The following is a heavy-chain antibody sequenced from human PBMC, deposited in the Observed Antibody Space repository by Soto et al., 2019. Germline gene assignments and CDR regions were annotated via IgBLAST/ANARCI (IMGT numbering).Heavy chain of an antibody. Sequence: GGSLRLSCAASGFTFSGSAMHWVRQASGKGLEWVGRIRSKANSYATAYAASVKGRFTISRDDSKNTAYLQMNSLKTEDTAVYYCTRPGRGVDAFDIWGQGTMVTVS. D-gene: IGHD1-26*01. V-gene: IGHV3-73*01. J-gene: IGHJ3*02. CDR3: TRPGRGVDAFDI. CDR2: IRSKANSYAT. CDR1: GFTFSGSA.